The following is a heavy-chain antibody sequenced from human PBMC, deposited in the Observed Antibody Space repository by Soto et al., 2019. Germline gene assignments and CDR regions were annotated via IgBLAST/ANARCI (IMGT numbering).Heavy chain of an antibody. CDR2: INPNSGVT. D-gene: IGHD3-22*01. V-gene: IGHV1-2*02. CDR3: ARDPEPPYYYDSSGYGGDAFDI. J-gene: IGHJ3*02. CDR1: GYTFTDKY. Sequence: ASVKVSCKASGYTFTDKYIHWVRQAPGQGLEWMGWINPNSGVTNYPQSFQGRVTMTREKSISTAYMELSGLRSDDTAVYYCARDPEPPYYYDSSGYGGDAFDIWGQGTMVTVSS.